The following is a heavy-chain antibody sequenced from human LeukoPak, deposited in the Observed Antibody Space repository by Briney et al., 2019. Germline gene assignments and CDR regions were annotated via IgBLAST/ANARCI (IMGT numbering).Heavy chain of an antibody. Sequence: SETLSLTCTVSGGSISSSPYYWGWIRQPPGKGLGWIGNLYYSGSTYYNPSLKTRVTISVDTSKNQFSLKLTSVTAADTAVYYCARHASVDGNWPRPLDYWGQGSLVTVSS. CDR2: LYYSGST. V-gene: IGHV4-39*01. D-gene: IGHD6-19*01. J-gene: IGHJ4*02. CDR1: GGSISSSPYY. CDR3: ARHASVDGNWPRPLDY.